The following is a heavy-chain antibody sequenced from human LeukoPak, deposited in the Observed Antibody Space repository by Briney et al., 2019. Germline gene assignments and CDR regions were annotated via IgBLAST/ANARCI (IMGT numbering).Heavy chain of an antibody. Sequence: GGSLRLSCAASGFTFNDFAMTWVRQAPGKGLEWVSSIGDAGTYYADSVKGRFTISRDNPKNMLYLQLNSLRAGDTAMYYCAKNLGPFDVRGQGTMATVSS. CDR2: IGDAGT. CDR3: AKNLGPFDV. J-gene: IGHJ3*01. V-gene: IGHV3-23*01. CDR1: GFTFNDFA. D-gene: IGHD3-16*01.